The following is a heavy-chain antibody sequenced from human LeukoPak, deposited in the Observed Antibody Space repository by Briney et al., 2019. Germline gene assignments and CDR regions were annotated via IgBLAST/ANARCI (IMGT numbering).Heavy chain of an antibody. J-gene: IGHJ4*02. CDR3: ARNEIYYGSGIYFYFDY. CDR2: ISSSGSTI. Sequence: GGSLRLSCAASGFTFSSYEMNWVRQAPGKGLEWVSYISSSGSTIYYADSVKGRFTISRDNAKNSLYLQMNSLRAEDTAVYYCARNEIYYGSGIYFYFDYWGQGTLVTVSS. D-gene: IGHD3-10*01. CDR1: GFTFSSYE. V-gene: IGHV3-48*03.